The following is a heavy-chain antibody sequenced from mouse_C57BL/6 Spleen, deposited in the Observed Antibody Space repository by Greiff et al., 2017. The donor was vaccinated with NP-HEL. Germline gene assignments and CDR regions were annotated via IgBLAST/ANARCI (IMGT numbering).Heavy chain of an antibody. D-gene: IGHD2-5*01. Sequence: QVQLKESGPGLVQPSQCLSITCTVSGFSLTSYGVHWVRQSPGKGLEWLGMIWSGGSTDYNAAFISRLSISKDNSKSQVFFKMNSLQADDTAIYYCARAYYSNYGVAYWGQGTLVTVSA. CDR2: IWSGGST. J-gene: IGHJ3*01. CDR1: GFSLTSYG. V-gene: IGHV2-2*01. CDR3: ARAYYSNYGVAY.